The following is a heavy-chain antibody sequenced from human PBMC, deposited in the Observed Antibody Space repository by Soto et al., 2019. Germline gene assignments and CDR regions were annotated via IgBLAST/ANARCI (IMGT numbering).Heavy chain of an antibody. D-gene: IGHD3-3*01. CDR1: GGFISNSNYY. CDR2: IYYSGTG. V-gene: IGHV4-39*01. J-gene: IGHJ4*02. Sequence: PSETLSLTGTVSGGFISNSNYYWGWIRQPPGKGLEWIGSIYYSGTGYYMPSLKSRCTMSVDTSKNQFSLKLSSVTAADTAVYYCASTISYYDFWSGYWRWDYWGQGTLVTVSS. CDR3: ASTISYYDFWSGYWRWDY.